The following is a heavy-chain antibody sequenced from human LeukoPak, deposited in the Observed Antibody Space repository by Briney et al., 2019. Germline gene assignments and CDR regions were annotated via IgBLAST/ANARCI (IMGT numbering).Heavy chain of an antibody. V-gene: IGHV3-23*01. J-gene: IGHJ5*02. CDR3: ARGPKIFGVVIIVGDWFDP. D-gene: IGHD3-3*01. Sequence: GGSLRLSCAASGFTFSSYAMRWVRQAPGKGLEWVSAISGSGGSTYYADSVKGRFTISRDNAKNSLYLQMNSLRAEDTAVYYCARGPKIFGVVIIVGDWFDPWGQGTLVTVSS. CDR2: ISGSGGST. CDR1: GFTFSSYA.